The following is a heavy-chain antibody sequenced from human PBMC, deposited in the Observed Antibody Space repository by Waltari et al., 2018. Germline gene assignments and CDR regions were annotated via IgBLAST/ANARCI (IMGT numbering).Heavy chain of an antibody. Sequence: QLQLQESGPGLVTPSETLSLTCTVPGGSISRSPFYWGWIRQSPGKGLEWIGSIYYSGRTDYNPTLESRVTISGDTSKNQFSLKLSSVTAADTAVYYCARHWKKSGYRFDPWGQGTLVTVSS. CDR3: ARHWKKSGYRFDP. CDR1: GGSISRSPFY. J-gene: IGHJ5*02. D-gene: IGHD5-12*01. CDR2: IYYSGRT. V-gene: IGHV4-39*01.